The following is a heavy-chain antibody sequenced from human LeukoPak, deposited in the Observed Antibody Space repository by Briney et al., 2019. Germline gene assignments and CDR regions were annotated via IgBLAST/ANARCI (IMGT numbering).Heavy chain of an antibody. CDR3: ARQRYSSSWYYFDY. CDR2: IYPGDSDT. J-gene: IGHJ4*02. Sequence: KVSCKASGYTFTSYGISWVRQMPGKGLEWMGIIYPGDSDTRYSPSFQGQVTISADKSISTAYLQWSSLKASDTAMYYCARQRYSSSWYYFDYWGQGTLVTVSS. CDR1: GYTFTSYG. V-gene: IGHV5-51*01. D-gene: IGHD6-13*01.